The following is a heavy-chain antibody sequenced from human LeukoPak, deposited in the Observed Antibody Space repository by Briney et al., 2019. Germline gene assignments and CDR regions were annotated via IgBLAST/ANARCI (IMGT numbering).Heavy chain of an antibody. Sequence: SETLSLTCAVYGGSFSGYYWSWIRQPPGKGLEWIGEINHSGSTNYNPSLKSRVTISVDTPKNQFSLKLSSVTAADTAVYYCARIAARTAYWGQGTLVTVSS. J-gene: IGHJ4*02. V-gene: IGHV4-34*01. CDR1: GGSFSGYY. D-gene: IGHD6-6*01. CDR3: ARIAARTAY. CDR2: INHSGST.